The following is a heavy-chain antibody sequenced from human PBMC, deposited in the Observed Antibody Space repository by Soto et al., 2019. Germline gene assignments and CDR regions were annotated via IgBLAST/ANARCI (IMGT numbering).Heavy chain of an antibody. CDR1: GGSISSSSYY. V-gene: IGHV4-39*01. D-gene: IGHD2-15*01. J-gene: IGHJ4*02. Sequence: QLQLQESGPGLVKPSETLSLTCTVSGGSISSSSYYWGWIRQPPGKGLEWIGSIYYSGSTYYNPCLKSRVTISVDTSKNQFSLKLSSVTAADTAVYYCARRGYCSGGSCYPTPFDYWGQGTLVTVSS. CDR2: IYYSGST. CDR3: ARRGYCSGGSCYPTPFDY.